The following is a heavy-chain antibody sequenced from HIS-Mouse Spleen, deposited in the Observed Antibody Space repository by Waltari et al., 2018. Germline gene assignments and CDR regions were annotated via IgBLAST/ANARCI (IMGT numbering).Heavy chain of an antibody. CDR3: AREIPYSSSWYDWYFDL. V-gene: IGHV4-39*07. J-gene: IGHJ2*01. Sequence: QLQLQESGPGLVKPSETLSLTCTVSGGSISSSSYYWGWIRQPPGKGLEWIGCYYYSGTTTYNPALKSRVTISVDTSKNQFSLKLSSVTAADTAVYYCAREIPYSSSWYDWYFDLWGRGTLVTVSS. D-gene: IGHD6-13*01. CDR1: GGSISSSSYY. CDR2: YYYSGTT.